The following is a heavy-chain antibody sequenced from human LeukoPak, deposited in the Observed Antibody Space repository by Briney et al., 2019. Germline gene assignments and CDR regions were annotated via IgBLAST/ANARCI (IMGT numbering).Heavy chain of an antibody. J-gene: IGHJ4*02. D-gene: IGHD2-15*01. Sequence: PGGSLRLSCAASGFTFNTFAMSWVRQTPGKGLEWVSGISGSGRFTNYADSVKGRFTISRDNPENTLYLQMNSLRVEDTAVYYCAKERYCSGGSCYSSHDLYWGQGTLVTVSS. CDR3: AKERYCSGGSCYSSHDLY. CDR1: GFTFNTFA. CDR2: ISGSGRFT. V-gene: IGHV3-23*01.